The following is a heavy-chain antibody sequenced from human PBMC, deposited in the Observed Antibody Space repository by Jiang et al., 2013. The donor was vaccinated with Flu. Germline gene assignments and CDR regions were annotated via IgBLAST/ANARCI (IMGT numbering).Heavy chain of an antibody. CDR2: IYHSGST. Sequence: GLVKPSGTLSLTCAVSGGSISSSNWWSWVRQPPGKGLEWIGEIYHSGSTNYNPSLKSRVTISVDKSKNQFSLKLSSVTAADTAVYYCASHYDSSGSHHGGNDYWGQGTLVTVSS. CDR3: ASHYDSSGSHHGGNDY. J-gene: IGHJ4*02. CDR1: GGSISSSNW. D-gene: IGHD3-22*01. V-gene: IGHV4-4*02.